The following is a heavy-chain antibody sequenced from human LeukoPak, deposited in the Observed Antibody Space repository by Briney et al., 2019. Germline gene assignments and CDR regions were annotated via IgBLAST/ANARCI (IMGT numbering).Heavy chain of an antibody. D-gene: IGHD6-19*01. CDR3: AKGAAVAGEHFYGMDV. Sequence: GGSLRLSCAASGFMFRDYAMNWVRQAPGKGLEWVSAISGSGGSTFYVGSVKGRFTISRDTSKNTLYLQMTSLRAEDTATYYCAKGAAVAGEHFYGMDVWGQGTTVTVSS. CDR1: GFMFRDYA. J-gene: IGHJ6*02. CDR2: ISGSGGST. V-gene: IGHV3-23*01.